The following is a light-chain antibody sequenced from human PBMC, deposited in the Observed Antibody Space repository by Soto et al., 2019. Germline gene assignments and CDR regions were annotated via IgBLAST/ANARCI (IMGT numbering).Light chain of an antibody. J-gene: IGKJ1*01. CDR3: QQYYEFFRT. CDR2: GTS. Sequence: EIVLTQSPGTLSLSPGERATLSCRASQSVNSNYLAWYQQKPGQSPRVLMYGTSNRATCIPDRFSGSGSGTDFTLLISGLVPEDFAVYCCQQYYEFFRTFGKGNTVEIK. V-gene: IGKV3-20*01. CDR1: QSVNSNY.